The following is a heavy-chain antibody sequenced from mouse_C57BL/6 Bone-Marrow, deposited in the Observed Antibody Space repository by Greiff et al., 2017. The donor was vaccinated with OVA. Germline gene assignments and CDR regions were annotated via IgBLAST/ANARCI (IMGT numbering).Heavy chain of an antibody. V-gene: IGHV1-76*01. Sequence: VQLQQSGAELVRPGASVKLFCKASGYTFTDYYINWVKQRPGQGLEWIARIYPGSGNTYYNEKFKGKATLTAEKSSSTAYMQLSSLTSEDSAVYFCARADYYGSSYDAIDYWGQGTSVTVSS. CDR1: GYTFTDYY. CDR3: ARADYYGSSYDAIDY. CDR2: IYPGSGNT. J-gene: IGHJ4*01. D-gene: IGHD1-1*01.